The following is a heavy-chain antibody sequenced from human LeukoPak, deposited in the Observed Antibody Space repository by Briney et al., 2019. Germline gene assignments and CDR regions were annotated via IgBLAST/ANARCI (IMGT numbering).Heavy chain of an antibody. CDR2: IYSGGST. Sequence: PGGSLRLSCAASGFTVSSNYMSWVRQAPGKGLEWVPLIYSGGSTYYADSVKGRFTISRDTSKNTLYLQMNSLRAEDTAVYYCARGPNWGNFDYWGQGTLVTVSS. D-gene: IGHD7-27*01. CDR3: ARGPNWGNFDY. V-gene: IGHV3-53*01. CDR1: GFTVSSNY. J-gene: IGHJ4*02.